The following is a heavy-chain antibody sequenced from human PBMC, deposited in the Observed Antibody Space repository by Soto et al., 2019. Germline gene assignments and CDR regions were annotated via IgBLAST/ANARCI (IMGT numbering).Heavy chain of an antibody. J-gene: IGHJ5*02. D-gene: IGHD3-22*01. Sequence: SVKVSCKASGGNFSSYAISWVRQAPGQGLEWMGGIIPIFGTANYAQKFQGRVTITADESTSTAYMELSSLRSEDTDVYYCARVTYYYDSSGYYWFDPWGQGTQVTVSS. CDR3: ARVTYYYDSSGYYWFDP. CDR2: IIPIFGTA. V-gene: IGHV1-69*13. CDR1: GGNFSSYA.